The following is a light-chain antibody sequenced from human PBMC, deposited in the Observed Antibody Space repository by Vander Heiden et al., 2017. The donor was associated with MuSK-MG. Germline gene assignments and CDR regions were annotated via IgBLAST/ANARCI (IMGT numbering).Light chain of an antibody. J-gene: IGKJ1*01. V-gene: IGKV4-1*01. CDR1: QSVLSTSNNENY. Sequence: DIVMTQSPDSLPVSLGERATINCKSSQSVLSTSNNENYLAWYQHKPGQPPRLLISRASTREAGVPDRFSGSGSGTEFTLTISSLQAEDVAVYYCQHDDCGLVTFGQGTIVEIK. CDR3: QHDDCGLVT. CDR2: RAS.